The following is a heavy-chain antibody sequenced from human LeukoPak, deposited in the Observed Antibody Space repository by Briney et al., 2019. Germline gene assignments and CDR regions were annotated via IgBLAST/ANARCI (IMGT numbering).Heavy chain of an antibody. CDR2: ISSDGNNK. J-gene: IGHJ4*02. D-gene: IGHD6-6*01. CDR3: AKAYGSTWLFDC. CDR1: GFTFSRYG. V-gene: IGHV3-30*18. Sequence: GRSLRLSCAASGFTFSRYGMHWVRQAPGKGLEWVTFISSDGNNKYYADSVKGRFTISRDNSKNTLYLQMNSLRAEDTAVYYCAKAYGSTWLFDCWGQGTLVTVSS.